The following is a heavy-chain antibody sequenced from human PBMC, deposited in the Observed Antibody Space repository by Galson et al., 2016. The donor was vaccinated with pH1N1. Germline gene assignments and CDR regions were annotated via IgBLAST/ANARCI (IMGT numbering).Heavy chain of an antibody. D-gene: IGHD4-17*01. CDR3: TRCDYGDYVGIDY. Sequence: SLRLSCAASGFSFSGRSMSWLRQAPGKGLEWIAYINYSGRDTYYGDSVRGRFTISRDNAKNSMYLQMNSLRAEDTAVYYRTRCDYGDYVGIDYWGQGTVVTVSS. CDR2: INYSGRDT. CDR1: GFSFSGRS. J-gene: IGHJ4*02. V-gene: IGHV3-11*01.